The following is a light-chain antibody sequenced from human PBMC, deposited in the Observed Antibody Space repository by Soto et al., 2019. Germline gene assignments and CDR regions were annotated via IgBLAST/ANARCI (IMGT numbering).Light chain of an antibody. J-gene: IGKJ4*01. CDR3: QQYNTWPLT. V-gene: IGKV3-15*01. CDR1: QSVSSN. CDR2: GTS. Sequence: DIVMTQSPVTLSVSPGERATLSCKTSQSVSSNLAWYQQKPGQAPRLLIHGTSTRATGIPATFSGSGSGTEFTLTISSLQSEDFAVYYCQQYNTWPLTFGGGTKVEIK.